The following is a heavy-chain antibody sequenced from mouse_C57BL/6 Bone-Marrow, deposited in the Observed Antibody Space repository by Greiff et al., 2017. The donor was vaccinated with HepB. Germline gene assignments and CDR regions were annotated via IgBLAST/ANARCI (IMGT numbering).Heavy chain of an antibody. CDR3: AILLSTMIKGWFAY. CDR2: IHPSDSDT. V-gene: IGHV1-74*01. D-gene: IGHD2-4*01. J-gene: IGHJ3*01. CDR1: GYTFTSYW. Sequence: QVQLQQPGAELVKPGASVKVSCKASGYTFTSYWMHWVKQRPGQGLEWIGRIHPSDSDTNYNQKFKGKATLTVYKSSSTAYMQLSSLTSEDSAVYYCAILLSTMIKGWFAYWGQGTLVTVSA.